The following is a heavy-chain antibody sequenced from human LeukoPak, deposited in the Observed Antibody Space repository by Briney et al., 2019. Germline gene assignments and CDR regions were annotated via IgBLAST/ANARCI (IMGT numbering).Heavy chain of an antibody. CDR1: GFTFTSDA. V-gene: IGHV3-21*01. D-gene: IGHD4-17*01. CDR2: ISSSSSYI. CDR3: AKDHYGDYGLVDY. J-gene: IGHJ4*02. Sequence: GGSLRLSCVASGFTFTSDAMNWVRQAPGKGLEWVSSISSSSSYIYYADSVKGRFTISRDNAKNSLYLQMNSLRAEDTAVYYCAKDHYGDYGLVDYWGQGTLVTVSS.